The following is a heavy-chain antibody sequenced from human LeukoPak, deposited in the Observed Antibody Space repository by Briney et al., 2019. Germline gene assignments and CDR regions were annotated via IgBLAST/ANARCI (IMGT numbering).Heavy chain of an antibody. Sequence: GGSLRLSCTASGFTFSGAWMTWVRQAPGKGLEWVANIREDGTEKNYVDSVKGRFTISRDNAKNSLFLQMSNLRDDDAAIYYCARHYDFLTGYYQIDSWGRGTLVTVSS. V-gene: IGHV3-7*01. J-gene: IGHJ4*02. CDR2: IREDGTEK. D-gene: IGHD3-9*01. CDR1: GFTFSGAW. CDR3: ARHYDFLTGYYQIDS.